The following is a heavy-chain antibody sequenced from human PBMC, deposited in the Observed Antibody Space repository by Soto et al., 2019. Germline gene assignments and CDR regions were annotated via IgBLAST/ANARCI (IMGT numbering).Heavy chain of an antibody. CDR2: IIPIFGAT. Sequence: QVQLVQSGAEVKKPGSSVKVSCKASGGTFSSYAITWVRQAPGQGLDWMGEIIPIFGATNFAQRFQGRLTITADKPTTTAYMELSSLTSEDTAVYYCARMGGSFLDSWGQGTRVIVSS. D-gene: IGHD1-26*01. J-gene: IGHJ5*01. CDR3: ARMGGSFLDS. CDR1: GGTFSSYA. V-gene: IGHV1-69*06.